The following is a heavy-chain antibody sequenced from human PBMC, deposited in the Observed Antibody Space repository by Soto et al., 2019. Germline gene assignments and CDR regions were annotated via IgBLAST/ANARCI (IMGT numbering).Heavy chain of an antibody. Sequence: ASVKVSCKASGGTFSSYAITWVRQAPGQGLEWMGGIIPIFGTANYAQKFQGRVTITADESTSTAYMELSSLRSDDTAVYYCVKDRSDTWSFDNWGQGTLVTVSS. J-gene: IGHJ4*02. D-gene: IGHD2-8*02. V-gene: IGHV1-69*13. CDR1: GGTFSSYA. CDR2: IIPIFGTA. CDR3: VKDRSDTWSFDN.